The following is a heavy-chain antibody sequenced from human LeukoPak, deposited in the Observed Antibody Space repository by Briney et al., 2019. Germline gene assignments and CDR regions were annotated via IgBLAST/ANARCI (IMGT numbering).Heavy chain of an antibody. D-gene: IGHD4-17*01. V-gene: IGHV3-48*04. J-gene: IGHJ4*02. CDR2: ISGTSSPR. CDR1: GFTFSGHG. CDR3: ARDVYGDYAIDY. Sequence: GGSLRLSCAASGFTFSGHGMRWVRQAPGKGLEWVSYISGTSSPRYYADSVKGRFTITRDNAKNSLYLQMNSLRAEDTAVYYCARDVYGDYAIDYWGQGTLVTVSS.